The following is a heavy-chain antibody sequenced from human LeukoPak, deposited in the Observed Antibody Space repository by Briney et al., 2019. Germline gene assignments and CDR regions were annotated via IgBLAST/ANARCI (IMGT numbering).Heavy chain of an antibody. CDR3: ARERPSKCYFDY. CDR2: INPSAGTT. Sequence: ASVKVSCKASGYTFTNYYVHWVRQAPGQGPEYMGIINPSAGTTNYAQKFRGRITMTRDTSTTTVYMELSSLVSEDTAVYYCARERPSKCYFDYWGQGTLVTVSS. V-gene: IGHV1-46*01. CDR1: GYTFTNYY. J-gene: IGHJ4*02.